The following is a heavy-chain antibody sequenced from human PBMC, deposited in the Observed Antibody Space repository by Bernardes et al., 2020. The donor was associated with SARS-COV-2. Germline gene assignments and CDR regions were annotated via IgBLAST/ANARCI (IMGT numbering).Heavy chain of an antibody. V-gene: IGHV3-23*01. Sequence: GSLRLSCAASGFTFHTYTMTWVRQAPGKGLEWVSSISGSGDRTDYADSLTGRFTISRDNSKNTVYLQMNSLTTEDTAVYYCATSVGGMDVWGQGTTVTVSS. CDR1: GFTFHTYT. J-gene: IGHJ6*02. CDR2: ISGSGDRT. CDR3: ATSVGGMDV. D-gene: IGHD1-26*01.